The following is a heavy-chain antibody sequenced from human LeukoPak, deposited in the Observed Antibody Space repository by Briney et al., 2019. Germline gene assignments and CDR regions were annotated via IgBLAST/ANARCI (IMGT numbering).Heavy chain of an antibody. CDR3: AYCSSPSCYPRFDP. Sequence: SETLSLTCAVYGGSFSGYYWSWIRQPPGKGLEWIGEINHSGSTNYNPSLKSQVTISVDTSKNQFSLKLSSVTAADTAVYYCAYCSSPSCYPRFDPWGQGTLVTVSS. CDR1: GGSFSGYY. J-gene: IGHJ5*02. CDR2: INHSGST. V-gene: IGHV4-34*01. D-gene: IGHD2-2*01.